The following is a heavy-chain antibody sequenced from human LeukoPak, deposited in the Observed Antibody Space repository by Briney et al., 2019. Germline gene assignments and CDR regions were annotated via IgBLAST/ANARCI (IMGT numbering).Heavy chain of an antibody. CDR3: ARVGVVVTTLDAFDI. CDR2: ISSSSSYI. D-gene: IGHD2-21*02. V-gene: IGHV3-21*01. CDR1: GFTFSSYS. J-gene: IGHJ3*02. Sequence: GGSLRLSCAASGFTFSSYSMNWVRQAPGKGLEWVSSISSSSSYIYYADSVKGRFTISRDNAKNSLYLQMNSLRAEDTAVYYCARVGVVVTTLDAFDIWGQGTMVTVSS.